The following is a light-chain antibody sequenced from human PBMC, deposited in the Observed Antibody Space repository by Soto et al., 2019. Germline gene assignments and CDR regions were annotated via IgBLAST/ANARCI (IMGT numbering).Light chain of an antibody. CDR1: SSDVGGYNY. CDR3: CSYTGSCTPVV. V-gene: IGLV2-14*03. J-gene: IGLJ2*01. Sequence: QSVLTQPASVSGSPGQSITISCTGTSSDVGGYNYVSWYQQHPGKAPKLMIYDVSNRPSGVSNRFSGSKSGNTASLTISGLQAEDEADYYCCSYTGSCTPVVFGGGTKLTVL. CDR2: DVS.